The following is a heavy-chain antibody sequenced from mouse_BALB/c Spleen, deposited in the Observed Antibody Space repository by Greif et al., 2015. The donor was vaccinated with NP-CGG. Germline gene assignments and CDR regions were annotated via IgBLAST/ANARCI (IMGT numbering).Heavy chain of an antibody. Sequence: VKLVESGPGLVAPSQSLSITCTVSGFSLTDYGVSWIRQPPGKGLEWLGVIWGGGSTYYNSALKSRLSIRKDNSKSQVFLKMNSLQTDDTAMYYCANLYGSSPWFAYWGQGTLVTVSA. D-gene: IGHD1-1*01. CDR1: GFSLTDYG. CDR3: ANLYGSSPWFAY. V-gene: IGHV2-6-5*01. CDR2: IWGGGST. J-gene: IGHJ3*01.